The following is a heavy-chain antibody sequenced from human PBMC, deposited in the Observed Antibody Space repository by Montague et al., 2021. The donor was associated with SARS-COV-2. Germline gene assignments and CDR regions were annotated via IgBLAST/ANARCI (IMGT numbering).Heavy chain of an antibody. V-gene: IGHV3-9*01. D-gene: IGHD3-10*01. Sequence: SLRLSFAASGFTFGDYAMYLVRQAPGKGLEWVSGISLNSGSIGYADSVKGRFPISRDNAKNSLYLQMNSLRAEDTALYYCTKVQISLARGVMRAFDIWGQGTMVTVSS. CDR2: ISLNSGSI. CDR3: TKVQISLARGVMRAFDI. CDR1: GFTFGDYA. J-gene: IGHJ3*02.